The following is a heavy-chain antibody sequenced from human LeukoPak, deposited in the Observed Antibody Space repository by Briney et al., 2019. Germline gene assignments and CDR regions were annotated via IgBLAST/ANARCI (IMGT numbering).Heavy chain of an antibody. CDR2: TSWNSGSI. CDR1: GFTFDDYA. CDR3: AKEDSSGWYSSAFDI. D-gene: IGHD6-19*01. J-gene: IGHJ3*02. Sequence: PGGSLRLSCAASGFTFDDYAMHWVRQAPGKGLEWVSGTSWNSGSIGYAVSVKGRFTISRDNAKNSLYLQMNSLRAEDTALYYCAKEDSSGWYSSAFDIWGQGTMVTVSS. V-gene: IGHV3-9*01.